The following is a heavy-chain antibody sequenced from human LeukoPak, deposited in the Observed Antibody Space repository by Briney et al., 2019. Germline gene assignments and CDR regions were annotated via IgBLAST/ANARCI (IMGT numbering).Heavy chain of an antibody. CDR1: GGTFSSYA. CDR2: IIPIFGTA. D-gene: IGHD2-2*01. V-gene: IGHV1-69*06. Sequence: SVKVSCKASGGTFSSYAISWVRQAPGQGLEWMGRIIPIFGTANHAQKFQGRVTITADKSTSTAYMELSSLRSEDTAVYYCARWPYCSSTSCPNWFDPWGQGTLVTVSS. J-gene: IGHJ5*02. CDR3: ARWPYCSSTSCPNWFDP.